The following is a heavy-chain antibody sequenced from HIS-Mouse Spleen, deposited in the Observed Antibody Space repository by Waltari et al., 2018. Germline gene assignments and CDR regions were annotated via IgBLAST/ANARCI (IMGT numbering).Heavy chain of an antibody. J-gene: IGHJ3*02. D-gene: IGHD7-27*01. V-gene: IGHV3-30*18. CDR3: AKTLTDWGSGDAFDI. Sequence: GFTFSSYGMHWVRQAPGKGLEWVAVISYDGSNKYYADSVKGRFTISRDNSKNTLYLQMNSLRAEDTAVYYCAKTLTDWGSGDAFDIWGQGTMVTVSS. CDR1: GFTFSSYG. CDR2: ISYDGSNK.